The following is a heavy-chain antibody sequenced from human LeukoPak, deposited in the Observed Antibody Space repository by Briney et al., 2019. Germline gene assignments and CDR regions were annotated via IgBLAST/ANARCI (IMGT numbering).Heavy chain of an antibody. CDR3: ARDQGRYYDILTGYYTFDY. CDR1: GFTFSSYS. D-gene: IGHD3-9*01. J-gene: IGHJ4*02. V-gene: IGHV3-48*01. Sequence: PGGSLRLSCAASGFTFSSYSMNWVRQAPGKGLEWVSYISSSSSTIYYADSVKGRFTISRDNAKNSLYLQMNSLRAEDTAVYYCARDQGRYYDILTGYYTFDYWGQGTLVTVSS. CDR2: ISSSSSTI.